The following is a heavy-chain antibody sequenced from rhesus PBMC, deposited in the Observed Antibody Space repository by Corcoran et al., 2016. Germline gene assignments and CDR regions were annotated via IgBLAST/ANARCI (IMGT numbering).Heavy chain of an antibody. V-gene: IGHV4-160*01. J-gene: IGHJ2*01. CDR1: GGSISCNY. CDR3: ARNRLTYSYGYGWYFDL. Sequence: QVQLQESGPGLVKPSETLSLTCAVHGGSISCNYWSWIRQPPGTGLEWMGRIYGSGVSTDYNPSLKSRVTISTDTSKNQFSLKLSSVTAADTAVYYCARNRLTYSYGYGWYFDLWGPGTPITISS. D-gene: IGHD5-36*01. CDR2: IYGSGVST.